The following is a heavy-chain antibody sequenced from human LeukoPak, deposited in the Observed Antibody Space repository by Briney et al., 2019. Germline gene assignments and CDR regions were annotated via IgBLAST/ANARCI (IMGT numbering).Heavy chain of an antibody. CDR3: ARHGRGYTNWYFDL. CDR1: GGPFSGYY. D-gene: IGHD5-18*01. Sequence: SETLSLTCAVYGGPFSGYYWSWIRQPPGKGLEWIGEINHSGSTNYNPSLKSRVTISVDTSKNQFSLKLNSVTAADTAVYYCARHGRGYTNWYFDLWGRGTLVTVSS. CDR2: INHSGST. J-gene: IGHJ2*01. V-gene: IGHV4-34*01.